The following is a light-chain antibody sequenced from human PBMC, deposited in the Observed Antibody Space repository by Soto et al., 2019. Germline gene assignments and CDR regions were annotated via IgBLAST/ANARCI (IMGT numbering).Light chain of an antibody. CDR3: MQALQTPPT. CDR1: QSLLYRNAYNY. V-gene: IGKV2-28*01. J-gene: IGKJ1*01. Sequence: DIVMTQSPLSLPVTPGEPASISCRSSQSLLYRNAYNYLEWYLQKPGQSPQLLIYLGSNRASGVPDRVNGSGSGPDFTLKISRVEAEDVGVYYCMQALQTPPTFGQGTKVESK. CDR2: LGS.